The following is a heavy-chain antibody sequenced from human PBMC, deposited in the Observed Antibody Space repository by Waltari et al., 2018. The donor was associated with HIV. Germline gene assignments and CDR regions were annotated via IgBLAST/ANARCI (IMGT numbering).Heavy chain of an antibody. CDR3: ASLDTAVGYDAFDI. J-gene: IGHJ3*02. CDR1: GYPLRSGYY. CDR2: LDQSGSI. D-gene: IGHD5-18*01. V-gene: IGHV4-38-2*02. Sequence: QMQMQESGPGLVKSSETLSLTCTVSGYPLRSGYYLGWFRQPPGKGLEWLGTLDQSGSIYHNPPFKSLLTISVDTSNNQFSLKLTAVTAADTAVYFCASLDTAVGYDAFDIWGQGTTVTVSS.